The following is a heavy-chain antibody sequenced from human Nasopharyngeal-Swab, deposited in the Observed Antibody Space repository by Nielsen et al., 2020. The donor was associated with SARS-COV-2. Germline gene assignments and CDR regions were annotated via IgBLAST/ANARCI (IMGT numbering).Heavy chain of an antibody. CDR2: IIPIFGTA. D-gene: IGHD6-6*01. J-gene: IGHJ3*02. CDR3: SRGGWIAARPVRYDAFDI. Sequence: SVKVSCKASGGTFSSYAISWVRQAPGQGLEWMGGIIPIFGTANYAQKFQGRVTITADESTSTAYMELSSLRSEETAVYYCSRGGWIAARPVRYDAFDIWGKGTMVTVSS. CDR1: GGTFSSYA. V-gene: IGHV1-69*13.